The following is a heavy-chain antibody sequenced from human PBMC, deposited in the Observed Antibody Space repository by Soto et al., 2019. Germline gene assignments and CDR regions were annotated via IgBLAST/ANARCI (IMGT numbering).Heavy chain of an antibody. J-gene: IGHJ4*02. CDR2: VSSSGT. Sequence: SETLSLTCTVSSGSISSDYWTWIRQPPGKGLEWIGYVSSSGTNYNSSLKSRVTISLDTSKNQFSLKLRSVTAADTAVYYCARNIGWYTHDSWGQGTLVTVS. CDR1: SGSISSDY. V-gene: IGHV4-59*01. CDR3: ARNIGWYTHDS. D-gene: IGHD6-19*01.